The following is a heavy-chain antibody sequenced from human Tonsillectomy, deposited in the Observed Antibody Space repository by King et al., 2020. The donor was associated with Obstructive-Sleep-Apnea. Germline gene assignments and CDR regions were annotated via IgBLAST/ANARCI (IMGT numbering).Heavy chain of an antibody. V-gene: IGHV3-48*04. CDR2: ISSSSSTI. J-gene: IGHJ3*02. CDR3: ARRRDAFDI. CDR1: GFTFSSYS. Sequence: VQLVESGGGLLQPGGSLRLSCAASGFTFSSYSMNWVRQAPGKGLEWVSYISSSSSTIYYADSVKGRFTISRDNAKNSLYLQMNSLRAEDTAVYYCARRRDAFDIWGQGTMVTVSS.